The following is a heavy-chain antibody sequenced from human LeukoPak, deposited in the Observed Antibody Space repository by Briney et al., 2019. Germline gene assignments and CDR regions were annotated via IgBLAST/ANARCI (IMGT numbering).Heavy chain of an antibody. CDR2: IKHDGSDK. CDR1: GFTFSNYW. V-gene: IGHV3-7*05. Sequence: GGSLRLSCAASGFTFSNYWMDWVRQAPGKGLEWVAMIKHDGSDKYYVDSVKGRFTVSKDNAKNSLYLQMNSLRAENTAVYYCARNRGGGSRYSDYWGQGTLVTVSS. D-gene: IGHD3-22*01. J-gene: IGHJ4*02. CDR3: ARNRGGGSRYSDY.